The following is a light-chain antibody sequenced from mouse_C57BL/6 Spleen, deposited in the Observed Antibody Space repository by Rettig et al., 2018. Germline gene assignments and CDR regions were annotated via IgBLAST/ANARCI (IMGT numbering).Light chain of an antibody. V-gene: IGKV6-23*01. CDR1: QDVGTA. CDR2: WAS. CDR3: QQYSSYPFT. J-gene: IGKJ4*01. Sequence: DIVMTQSHKFMSTSVGDRVSITCKASQDVGTAVAWYQQKPGQSPKLLIYWASTRHTGVPDRFTGSGSGTDFTLTINNVQSEDLADYFCQQYSSYPFTFGSGTKLEIK.